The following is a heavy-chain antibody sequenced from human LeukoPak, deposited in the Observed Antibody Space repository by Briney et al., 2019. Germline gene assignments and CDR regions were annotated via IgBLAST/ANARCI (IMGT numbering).Heavy chain of an antibody. D-gene: IGHD5-12*01. CDR2: ISSSGSTI. CDR3: ARGQRYSGYEGQDY. CDR1: GFTFSSYE. Sequence: GGSLRLSCAASGFTFSSYEMNWVRQAPGKGLEWVSYISSSGSTIYYADSVKGRFTISRDNANNSLYLQINSLRAEDTAVYYCARGQRYSGYEGQDYWGQGTLVTVSS. J-gene: IGHJ4*02. V-gene: IGHV3-48*03.